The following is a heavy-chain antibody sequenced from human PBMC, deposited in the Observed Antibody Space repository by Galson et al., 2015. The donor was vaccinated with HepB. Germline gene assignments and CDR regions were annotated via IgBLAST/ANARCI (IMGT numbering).Heavy chain of an antibody. CDR2: ISYDGSNK. CDR1: GFTFSSYG. J-gene: IGHJ4*02. Sequence: SLRLSCAASGFTFSSYGMHWVRQAPGKGLEWVAVISYDGSNKYYADSVKGRFTISRDNSKNTLYLQMNSLRAEDTAVYYCAKGFYGSGSYIYPDYWSQGTLVTVSS. D-gene: IGHD3-10*01. V-gene: IGHV3-30*18. CDR3: AKGFYGSGSYIYPDY.